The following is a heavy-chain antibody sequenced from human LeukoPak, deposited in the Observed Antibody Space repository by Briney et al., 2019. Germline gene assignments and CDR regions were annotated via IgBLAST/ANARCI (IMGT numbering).Heavy chain of an antibody. Sequence: PSQTLSLTCTVSGGSISSGSYYWSWIRQPAGKGLEWIGRIYTSGSTNYNPSLKSRVTISVDTSKNQFSLKLSSVTAADTAVYYCARIIPRGGPPTGFGAFDIWGQGTMVTVSS. D-gene: IGHD2-15*01. CDR3: ARIIPRGGPPTGFGAFDI. J-gene: IGHJ3*02. CDR2: IYTSGST. CDR1: GGSISSGSYY. V-gene: IGHV4-61*02.